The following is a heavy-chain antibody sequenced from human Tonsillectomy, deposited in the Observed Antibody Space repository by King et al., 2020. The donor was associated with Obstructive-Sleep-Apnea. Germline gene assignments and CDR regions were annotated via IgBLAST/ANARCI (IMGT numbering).Heavy chain of an antibody. D-gene: IGHD6-13*01. CDR3: ARPYSSTWYFFDY. CDR1: GFTFSSSW. CDR2: INSDGTST. Sequence: VQLVESGGGLVQPGGSLRLSCAASGFTFSSSWMHWVRHAPGKGLVWVSRINSDGTSTNYADSVKGRFTISRDNAKNMVYLQMNSLRVEDTAVYYCARPYSSTWYFFDYWGQGTLVTVSS. V-gene: IGHV3-74*01. J-gene: IGHJ4*02.